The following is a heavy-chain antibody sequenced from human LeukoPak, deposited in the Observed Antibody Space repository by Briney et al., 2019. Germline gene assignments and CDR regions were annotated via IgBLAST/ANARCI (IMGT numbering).Heavy chain of an antibody. CDR1: GFTFSSYA. Sequence: GGSLRLSCAASGFTFSSYAMSWVRQAPGKGLEWVSAISGSGGSTYYADSVKGRFTISRDNAKNSLYLQMNSLRAEDTAVYYCARAAAAALQHWGQGTLVTVSS. V-gene: IGHV3-23*01. J-gene: IGHJ1*01. CDR3: ARAAAAALQH. D-gene: IGHD6-13*01. CDR2: ISGSGGST.